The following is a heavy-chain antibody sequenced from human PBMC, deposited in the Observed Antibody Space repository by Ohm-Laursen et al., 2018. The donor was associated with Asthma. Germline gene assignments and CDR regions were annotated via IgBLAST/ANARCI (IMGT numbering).Heavy chain of an antibody. CDR3: ARGHGYKLY. D-gene: IGHD5-24*01. V-gene: IGHV4-30-4*02. J-gene: IGHJ4*02. CDR1: GAPVASGAHY. Sequence: SDTLSLTCTVSGAPVASGAHYWTWVRQPPGEALEWIGNIFFTGSTDYNLSLSSRLTISVDTSRNQFFLKLSSVTAADMAVYYCARGHGYKLYWGQGTLVTVSS. CDR2: IFFTGST.